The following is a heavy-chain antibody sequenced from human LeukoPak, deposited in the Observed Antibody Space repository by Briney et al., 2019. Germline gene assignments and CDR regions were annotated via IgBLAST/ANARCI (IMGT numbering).Heavy chain of an antibody. CDR3: ARMDYYDSSGYPHWYFDL. Sequence: PGGSLRLSCAASGFTFSNYWMHWVRQAPGKGLVWVPRSKSDGSSTSYADSVKGRFTISRDNAKNTLYLQMNSLRAEDTAVYYCARMDYYDSSGYPHWYFDLWGRGTLVTVSS. J-gene: IGHJ2*01. V-gene: IGHV3-74*01. CDR2: SKSDGSST. CDR1: GFTFSNYW. D-gene: IGHD3-22*01.